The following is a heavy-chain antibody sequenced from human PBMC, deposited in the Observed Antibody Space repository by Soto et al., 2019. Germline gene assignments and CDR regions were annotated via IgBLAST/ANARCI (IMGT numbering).Heavy chain of an antibody. CDR3: ARDTGPSIGYYPYWLDP. CDR1: GGTFSSYA. D-gene: IGHD3-22*01. V-gene: IGHV1-69*12. Sequence: QVQLVQSGAEVKKPGSSVKVSCKASGGTFSSYAITWVRQAPGQGLEWMGGIIPIFGTANYAQKFQDRVTIHADESTSTAYMELSSLRSEDTAVYYCARDTGPSIGYYPYWLDPWGQGTLVTVSS. J-gene: IGHJ5*02. CDR2: IIPIFGTA.